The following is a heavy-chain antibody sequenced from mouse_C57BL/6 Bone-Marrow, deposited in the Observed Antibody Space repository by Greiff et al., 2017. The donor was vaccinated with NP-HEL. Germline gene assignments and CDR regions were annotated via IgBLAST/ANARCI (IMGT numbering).Heavy chain of an antibody. CDR1: GFSFNTYA. CDR3: VRHGDYGGYWYFDV. D-gene: IGHD1-1*02. Sequence: EVQLVESGGGLVQPKGSLKLSCAASGFSFNTYAMNWVRQAPGKGLEWVARIRSKSNNYATYYADSVKDRFTISRDDSESMLYLQMNNLKTEDTAMYYCVRHGDYGGYWYFDVWGTGTTVTVSS. J-gene: IGHJ1*03. V-gene: IGHV10-1*01. CDR2: IRSKSNNYAT.